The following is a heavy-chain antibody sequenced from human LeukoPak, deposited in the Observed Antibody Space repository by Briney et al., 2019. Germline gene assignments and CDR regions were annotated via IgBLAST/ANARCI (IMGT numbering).Heavy chain of an antibody. D-gene: IGHD4-17*01. J-gene: IGHJ4*02. V-gene: IGHV4-34*01. Sequence: SETLSLTCAVYGGSFSGYYWSWIRHPPGKGLEWSGEINHSGSTNYNTSLKSRVTISVDTSKNQFSLKLRSVTAADTAVYYCARGATGGVFDYWGQGTLVTVSS. CDR2: INHSGST. CDR3: ARGATGGVFDY. CDR1: GGSFSGYY.